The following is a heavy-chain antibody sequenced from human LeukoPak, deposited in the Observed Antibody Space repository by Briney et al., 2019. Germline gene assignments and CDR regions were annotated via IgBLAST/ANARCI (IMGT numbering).Heavy chain of an antibody. D-gene: IGHD5-18*01. CDR1: GFTFSSYS. Sequence: GGSLRLSCTASGFTFSSYSMNWVRQAPGKGLEWVSYISSSTSTIYYADSVKGRFTISRDNAKNSLYLQMNSLRAEDTAVYYCARVGGCSYGLGSFDIWGQGTMVTVSS. J-gene: IGHJ3*02. CDR2: ISSSTSTI. V-gene: IGHV3-48*04. CDR3: ARVGGCSYGLGSFDI.